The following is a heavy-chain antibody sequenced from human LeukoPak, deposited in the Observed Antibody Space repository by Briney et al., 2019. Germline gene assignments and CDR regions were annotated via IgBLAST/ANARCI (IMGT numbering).Heavy chain of an antibody. CDR2: INHSGST. Sequence: SQTLSLTCAVYGGSFTGYYWSWIRQPPGKGLEWNGEINHSGSTNYNPSLKSRVTISVDTSKNQFSLKLSSVTAADTAVYYCARSYSSGWYGWFDPWGQGTLVTVSS. V-gene: IGHV4-34*01. J-gene: IGHJ5*02. CDR1: GGSFTGYY. D-gene: IGHD6-19*01. CDR3: ARSYSSGWYGWFDP.